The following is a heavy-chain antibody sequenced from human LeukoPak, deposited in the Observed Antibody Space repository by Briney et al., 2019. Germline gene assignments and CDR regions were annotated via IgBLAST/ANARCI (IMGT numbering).Heavy chain of an antibody. V-gene: IGHV3-9*03. CDR2: ISWNSGSI. Sequence: PGGSLRLSCAASGFTFDEYGMSWVRQAPGKGLEWVSGISWNSGSIGYADSVKGRFTISRDNAKNSLYLQMNSLRAEDMALYYCAKDIGPAVADYFDYWGQGTLVTVSS. CDR1: GFTFDEYG. J-gene: IGHJ4*02. CDR3: AKDIGPAVADYFDY. D-gene: IGHD6-19*01.